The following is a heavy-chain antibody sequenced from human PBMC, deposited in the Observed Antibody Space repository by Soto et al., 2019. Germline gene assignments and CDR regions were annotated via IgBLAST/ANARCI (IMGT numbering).Heavy chain of an antibody. J-gene: IGHJ6*02. D-gene: IGHD3-10*01. CDR2: IYSSGST. V-gene: IGHV4-30-4*07. Sequence: PSEAQSLTYAVSGGYIRSGADRWSSIRHPPGKGLEWIGYIYSSGSTYYNPSLKSRVTISVDTSKNQCSLKLSSVTAADTAVYYCATPRGAYYYGSGSYYGMDVWGQGTLVTVSS. CDR3: ATPRGAYYYGSGSYYGMDV. CDR1: GGYIRSGADR.